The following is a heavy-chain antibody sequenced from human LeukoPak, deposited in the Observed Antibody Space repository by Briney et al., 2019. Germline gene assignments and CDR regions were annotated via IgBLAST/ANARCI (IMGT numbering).Heavy chain of an antibody. J-gene: IGHJ1*01. CDR2: ICHSGRT. D-gene: IGHD3-22*01. V-gene: IGHV4-39*01. CDR1: GDYISSSSYY. CDR3: ARRRYYDSTGYFE. Sequence: SETLSLTCAVSGDYISSSSYYWGWIRQSPGTGLEWIGDICHSGRTYYNPSLKSRVAISIDTSKNQFSLRLRSMTAADTAVFYCARRRYYDSTGYFEWGRGTLVTVSS.